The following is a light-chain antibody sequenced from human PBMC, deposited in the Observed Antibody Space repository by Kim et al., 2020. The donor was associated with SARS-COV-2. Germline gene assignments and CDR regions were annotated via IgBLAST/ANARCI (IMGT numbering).Light chain of an antibody. CDR2: GAS. CDR3: HQYGNSPYT. CDR1: QSVNNNY. J-gene: IGKJ2*01. Sequence: LSPGERATLYCRASQSVNNNYLAWYQQKPGQAPRLLFYGASTRATGTPDTFSGSGSVTDFTLTISRLESEDFAVYYCHQYGNSPYTFGQGTKLEI. V-gene: IGKV3-20*01.